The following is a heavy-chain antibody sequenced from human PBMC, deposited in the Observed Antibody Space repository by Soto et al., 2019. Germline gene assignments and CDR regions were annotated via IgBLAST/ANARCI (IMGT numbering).Heavy chain of an antibody. CDR2: IYYSGST. CDR1: GGSISSGGYY. CDR3: ARDDSGITTLDS. J-gene: IGHJ4*02. D-gene: IGHD4-4*01. V-gene: IGHV4-31*03. Sequence: QVQLQESGPGLVKPSQTLSLTCTVSGGSISSGGYYWSWIRQHPGKGLEWIGYIYYSGSTYYSPSLKSRVTISIDTSKNQFSLKLCSVTAADTAVYYCARDDSGITTLDSWGQGTLVTVSS.